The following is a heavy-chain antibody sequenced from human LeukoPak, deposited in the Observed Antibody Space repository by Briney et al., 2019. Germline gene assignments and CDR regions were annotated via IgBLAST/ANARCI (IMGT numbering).Heavy chain of an antibody. CDR1: GGSISSSSYY. D-gene: IGHD2-15*01. V-gene: IGHV4-39*01. CDR3: ARRGTYCSGGSCSDY. CDR2: IYYSGST. J-gene: IGHJ4*02. Sequence: PSETLSLTCTLSGGSISSSSYYWGWIRQPPGKGLEWIGSIYYSGSTYYNPSLKSRVTISVDTSKNQFSLKLSSVTAADTAVYYCARRGTYCSGGSCSDYWGQGTLVTVSS.